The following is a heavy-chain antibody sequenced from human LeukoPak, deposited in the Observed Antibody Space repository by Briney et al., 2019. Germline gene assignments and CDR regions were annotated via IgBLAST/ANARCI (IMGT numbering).Heavy chain of an antibody. V-gene: IGHV3-30*01. CDR3: ASTSSGSYNY. CDR1: GFTFSSYA. CDR2: ISYDESNK. J-gene: IGHJ4*02. Sequence: PGRSLRLSCAASGFTFSSYAMHWVRQAPGKGLEWVAVISYDESNKYYADSVKGRFTISRGNSKNTLYLQMNSLRAEDTAVYYCASTSSGSYNYWGQGTLVTVSS. D-gene: IGHD1-26*01.